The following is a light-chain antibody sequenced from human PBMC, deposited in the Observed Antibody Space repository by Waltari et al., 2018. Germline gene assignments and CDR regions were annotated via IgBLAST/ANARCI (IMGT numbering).Light chain of an antibody. CDR1: GSNIGRNY. V-gene: IGLV1-47*01. CDR2: RSN. Sequence: QSVLTQPPSASGTPGQRVTISCSGSGSNIGRNYVYWYQQLPGTAPKLLVYRSNPRPSGVPDRCSGSKAGTSASLAISGRRSEDEADYYCAAWDDSLTVRIFGTGTKVTVL. J-gene: IGLJ1*01. CDR3: AAWDDSLTVRI.